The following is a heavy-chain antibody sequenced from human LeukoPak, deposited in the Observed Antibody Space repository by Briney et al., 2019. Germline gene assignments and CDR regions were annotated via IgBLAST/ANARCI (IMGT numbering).Heavy chain of an antibody. J-gene: IGHJ4*02. CDR1: GFTFSSYE. D-gene: IGHD5-24*01. V-gene: IGHV3-48*03. CDR2: ISSSGSTI. Sequence: PGGSLRLSCAASGFTFSSYEMNWVRQAPGRGLEWVSYISSSGSTIYYADSVKGRFTISRDNAKNSLYLQINSLRAEDTAVYYCALEMATITGPFDYWGQGTLVTVSS. CDR3: ALEMATITGPFDY.